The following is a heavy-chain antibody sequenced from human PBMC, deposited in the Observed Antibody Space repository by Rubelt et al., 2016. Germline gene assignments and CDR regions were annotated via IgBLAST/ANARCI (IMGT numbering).Heavy chain of an antibody. Sequence: GPGLVKPSETLSLTCTVSGGSISSYYWSWIRQPPGKGLEWIGYIYYSGSTNYNPSLKSRVTISVDTSKNQFSLKLSSVTAADTAVYYCARSHWNYIYYYYYGMDVWGQGTTVTVSS. J-gene: IGHJ6*02. CDR2: IYYSGST. CDR3: ARSHWNYIYYYYYGMDV. V-gene: IGHV4-59*01. D-gene: IGHD1-7*01. CDR1: GGSISSYY.